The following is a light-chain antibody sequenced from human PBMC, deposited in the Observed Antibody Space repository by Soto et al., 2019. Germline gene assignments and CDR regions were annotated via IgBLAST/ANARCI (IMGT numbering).Light chain of an antibody. CDR3: LLDYAYFWA. CDR1: QSISSW. CDR2: DAS. J-gene: IGKJ1*01. V-gene: IGKV1-5*01. Sequence: DIQMTQSPSTLSASVGDRVTITCRASQSISSWLAWYQQKPGKAPKLLIYDASSLESGVPSRFSGSGSGTEFTLTISSLQPEDFATYYCLLDYAYFWAFGQGTKVDI.